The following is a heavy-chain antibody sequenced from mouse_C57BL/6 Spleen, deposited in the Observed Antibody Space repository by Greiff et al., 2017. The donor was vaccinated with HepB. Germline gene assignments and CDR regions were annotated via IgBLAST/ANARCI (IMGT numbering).Heavy chain of an antibody. CDR3: ARSPITTVFHYCDY. CDR2: ISSGSSTI. V-gene: IGHV5-17*01. J-gene: IGHJ2*01. Sequence: EVKLVESGGGLVKPGGSLKLSCAASGFTFSDYGMHWVRQAPEKGLEWVAYISSGSSTIYYADTVKGRFPISRDNAKNTLFLQMTSLRSEDTAMYYCARSPITTVFHYCDYWGQGTTLTVSS. D-gene: IGHD1-1*01. CDR1: GFTFSDYG.